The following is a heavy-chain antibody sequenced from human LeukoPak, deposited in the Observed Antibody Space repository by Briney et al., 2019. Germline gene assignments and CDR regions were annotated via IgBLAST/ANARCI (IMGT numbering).Heavy chain of an antibody. V-gene: IGHV4-39*01. J-gene: IGHJ4*02. Sequence: PSETLSLTCTVSGGSISSGSYYWGWIRQPPGKGLEWIGNIYYTGSTYYSPPLKSRVTVSKDTSKNQFSPKLSSVTAADTAVYYCARVKKVDTSIDYWGQGTLVTVSS. CDR1: GGSISSGSYY. CDR3: ARVKKVDTSIDY. D-gene: IGHD5-18*01. CDR2: IYYTGST.